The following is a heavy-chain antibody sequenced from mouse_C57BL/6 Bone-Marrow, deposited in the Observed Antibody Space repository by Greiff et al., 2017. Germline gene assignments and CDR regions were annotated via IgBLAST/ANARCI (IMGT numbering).Heavy chain of an antibody. CDR3: ARGGYDAGLAY. CDR2: IYPGDGDT. J-gene: IGHJ3*01. CDR1: GYAFSSSW. D-gene: IGHD2-2*01. V-gene: IGHV1-82*01. Sequence: QVQLQQPGPELVKPGASVKISCKASGYAFSSSWMNWVKQRPGRGLEWIGRIYPGDGDTNYNGKFKGKATLTVDKPSSTAYMQLSSLTSEDTAVCFCARGGYDAGLAYWGQGTLVTVSA.